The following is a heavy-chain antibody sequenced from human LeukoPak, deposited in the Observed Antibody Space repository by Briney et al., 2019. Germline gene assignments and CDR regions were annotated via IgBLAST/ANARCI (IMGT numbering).Heavy chain of an antibody. V-gene: IGHV1-2*02. CDR1: GYTFTDYY. Sequence: ASVKVSCKASGYTFTDYYMHWVRQAPGQGFEWMGWINPNSGVIKYAQNFQGRVTLTRDTSSSTAYMEVSSLRSDDAALYYCARDMTEGGYWGQGTLVTVSS. J-gene: IGHJ4*02. CDR3: ARDMTEGGY. CDR2: INPNSGVI. D-gene: IGHD1-26*01.